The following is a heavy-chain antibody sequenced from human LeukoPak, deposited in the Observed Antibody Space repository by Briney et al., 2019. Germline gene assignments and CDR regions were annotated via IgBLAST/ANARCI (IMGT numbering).Heavy chain of an antibody. Sequence: PGGSLRLSCAASGYTFSSYALNWVRQAPRKGLEWVSGIINNGVNRNYADSVKGRFTISRDNSKNTLYLQMNSLRDENTDVYYLEKGELGRGWPNWGQGTLVTVSS. D-gene: IGHD6-19*01. V-gene: IGHV3-23*01. J-gene: IGHJ4*02. CDR3: EKGELGRGWPN. CDR2: IINNGVNR. CDR1: GYTFSSYA.